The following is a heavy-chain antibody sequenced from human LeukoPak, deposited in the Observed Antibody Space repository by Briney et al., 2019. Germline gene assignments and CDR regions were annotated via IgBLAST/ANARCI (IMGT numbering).Heavy chain of an antibody. Sequence: PSETLSLTCTVSGGSISSYYWSWIRQPPGKGLEWIGYIYHSGTTNYNPPLKSRVTISVDTSKNQFSLKLTSVTAADTAVYYCARLVVVAARWFDPWGQGTLVTVSS. CDR1: GGSISSYY. V-gene: IGHV4-59*01. D-gene: IGHD2-15*01. J-gene: IGHJ5*02. CDR2: IYHSGTT. CDR3: ARLVVVAARWFDP.